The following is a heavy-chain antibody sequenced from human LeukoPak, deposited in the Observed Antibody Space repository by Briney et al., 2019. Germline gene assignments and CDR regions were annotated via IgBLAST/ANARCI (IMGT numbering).Heavy chain of an antibody. CDR2: ISSTSGAV. V-gene: IGHV3-48*02. CDR3: AQKGGTDH. Sequence: GGSLRLSCVASGFTFSSHAMGWVRQAPGKGLEWISHISSTSGAVYYADSVKGRFTISRDIAKNSLYLQMSSLRNEDTAIYYCAQKGGTDHWGQGTLVTVSS. CDR1: GFTFSSHA. D-gene: IGHD2-15*01. J-gene: IGHJ4*02.